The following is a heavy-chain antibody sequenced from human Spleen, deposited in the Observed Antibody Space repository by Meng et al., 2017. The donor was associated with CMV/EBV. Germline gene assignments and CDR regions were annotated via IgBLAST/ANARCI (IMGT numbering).Heavy chain of an antibody. Sequence: VSGGSVSSPNYCWSWIRQPPGKGLEWIAYIYYSGSTNYNPSLKSRVTISVDTSKNQFSLNLTSVTAADTAVYYCARHAGLLWFGFDPWGQVTLVTVSS. D-gene: IGHD3-10*01. V-gene: IGHV4-61*01. CDR2: IYYSGST. CDR1: GGSVSSPNYC. CDR3: ARHAGLLWFGFDP. J-gene: IGHJ5*02.